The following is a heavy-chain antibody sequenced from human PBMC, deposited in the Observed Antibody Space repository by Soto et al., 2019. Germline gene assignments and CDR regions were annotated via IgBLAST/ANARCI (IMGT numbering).Heavy chain of an antibody. CDR1: GYSFTSCW. J-gene: IGHJ4*02. D-gene: IGHD3-22*01. CDR2: IYPGDSDT. CDR3: ARHPDYYDSSGYYRY. V-gene: IGHV5-51*01. Sequence: GESLKISCKGSGYSFTSCWIGWVRQMPGKGLEWMGIIYPGDSDTRYSPSFQGQVTISADKSISTAYLQWSSLKASDTAMYYCARHPDYYDSSGYYRYWGQGTLVTVS.